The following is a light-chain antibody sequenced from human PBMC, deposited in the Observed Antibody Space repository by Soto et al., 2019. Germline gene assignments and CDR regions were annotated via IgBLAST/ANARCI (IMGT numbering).Light chain of an antibody. J-gene: IGLJ3*02. CDR3: QGWDSSSDHWV. CDR2: YDS. CDR1: NIGSKS. V-gene: IGLV3-21*04. Sequence: SYELTQPPSASVAPGKTARITCGGNNIGSKSVHWYQQKPGQAPVLVIYYDSDRPSGIPERFSGSNSGNTATLTISRVEAGDEADYYCQGWDSSSDHWVFGGGTKVTVL.